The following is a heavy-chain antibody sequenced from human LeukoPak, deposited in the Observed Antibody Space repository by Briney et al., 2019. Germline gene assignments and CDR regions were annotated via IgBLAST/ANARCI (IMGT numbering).Heavy chain of an antibody. CDR1: GGTFSSHG. V-gene: IGHV1-69*05. CDR2: IIPMFGTA. Sequence: GASVKVSCKASGGTFSSHGISWVRQAPGQGLEWMGRIIPMFGTANYAQKFQGRVTITTDESTSTAYMELSSLRSEDTAVYYCAREGSRLGVITTRDWYFDLWGRGTLVTVSS. J-gene: IGHJ2*01. CDR3: AREGSRLGVITTRDWYFDL. D-gene: IGHD3-22*01.